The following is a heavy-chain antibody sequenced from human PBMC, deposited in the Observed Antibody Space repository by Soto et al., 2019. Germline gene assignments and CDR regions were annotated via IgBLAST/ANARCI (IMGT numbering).Heavy chain of an antibody. V-gene: IGHV3-7*01. CDR2: IKQDGSEK. Sequence: SLRLSCAASGFTFSSYWMSWVRQAPGKGLEWVANIKQDGSEKYYVDSVKGRFTISRDNAKNSLYLQMNSLRAEDTAVYYCARDRYSSSWTYYYYYYGMDVWGQGTTVTVSS. D-gene: IGHD6-13*01. J-gene: IGHJ6*02. CDR3: ARDRYSSSWTYYYYYYGMDV. CDR1: GFTFSSYW.